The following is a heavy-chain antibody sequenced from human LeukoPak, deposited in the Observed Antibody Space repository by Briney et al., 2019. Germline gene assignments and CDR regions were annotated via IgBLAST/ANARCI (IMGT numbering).Heavy chain of an antibody. CDR1: GYTFTTYD. V-gene: IGHV1-8*01. CDR3: ARGRRFRAQTGYYDYYMDV. D-gene: IGHD3-10*01. Sequence: GASVKVSCKASGYTFTTYDINWVRQATGQGLEWMGWMNPNSGNTGYAQKFQGRVTMTRNTSISTAYMELSSLRSEDTAVYYCARGRRFRAQTGYYDYYMDVWGKGTTVTVSS. J-gene: IGHJ6*03. CDR2: MNPNSGNT.